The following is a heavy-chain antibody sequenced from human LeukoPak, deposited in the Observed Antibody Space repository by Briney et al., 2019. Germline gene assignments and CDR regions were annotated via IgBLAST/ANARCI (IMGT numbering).Heavy chain of an antibody. Sequence: GGSLRLSCAASGFSFCDYRMNWVRQAPGKGLEWVSPISGNSSGIYYAASVKGRFTISRDNAKNSLYLQMNSLRAEDTAVYYCARDDPSMIAALHYWGQGTLVIVSS. D-gene: IGHD6-6*01. CDR2: ISGNSSGI. CDR1: GFSFCDYR. V-gene: IGHV3-21*01. CDR3: ARDDPSMIAALHY. J-gene: IGHJ4*02.